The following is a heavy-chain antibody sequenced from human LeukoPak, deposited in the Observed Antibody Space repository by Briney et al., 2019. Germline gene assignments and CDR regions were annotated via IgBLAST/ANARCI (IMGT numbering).Heavy chain of an antibody. CDR3: AREVGSPAVRSAFDL. D-gene: IGHD2-15*01. J-gene: IGHJ3*01. CDR2: IKQDGSEK. V-gene: IGHV3-7*01. Sequence: PGGSLRLSCAASGFTFSSYWMSWVRQAPGKGLEWVANIKQDGSEKYYVDSVKGRFTISRDNAKNSLYLQMNSLRAEDTAVYYCAREVGSPAVRSAFDLWGQGTMVTVSS. CDR1: GFTFSSYW.